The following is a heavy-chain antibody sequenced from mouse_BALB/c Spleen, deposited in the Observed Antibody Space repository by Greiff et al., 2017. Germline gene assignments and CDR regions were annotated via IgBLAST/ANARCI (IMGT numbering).Heavy chain of an antibody. J-gene: IGHJ3*01. V-gene: IGHV5-6-5*01. Sequence: EVMLVESGGGLVKPGGSLKLSCAASGFTFSSYAMSWVRQTPEKRLEWVASISSGGSTYYPDSVKGRFTISRDNAKNTLYLQMSSLKSEDTAMYYCARDDYRYDGAWFAYWGQGTLVTVSA. D-gene: IGHD2-14*01. CDR2: ISSGGST. CDR1: GFTFSSYA. CDR3: ARDDYRYDGAWFAY.